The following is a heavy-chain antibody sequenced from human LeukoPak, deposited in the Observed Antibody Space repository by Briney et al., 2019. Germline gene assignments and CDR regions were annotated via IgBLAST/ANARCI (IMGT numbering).Heavy chain of an antibody. CDR3: ARVYGSSWYSDY. CDR2: ISSSSSYI. D-gene: IGHD6-13*01. CDR1: GFTFSSYS. Sequence: GGSLRLSCAASGFTFSSYSMNWVRQAPGKGLEWVSSISSSSSYIYYADSVKGRFTISRDNAKNSLYLQMNSPRAEDTAVYYCARVYGSSWYSDYWGQGTLVTVSS. J-gene: IGHJ4*02. V-gene: IGHV3-21*01.